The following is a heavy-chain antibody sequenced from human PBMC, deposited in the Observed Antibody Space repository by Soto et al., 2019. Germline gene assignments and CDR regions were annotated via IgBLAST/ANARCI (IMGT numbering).Heavy chain of an antibody. Sequence: ASVKVSCKASGYTFSGYHIHWLRQAPGQGLEWMGWINPNSGGTNYAQKFQGRVTVTRDTPTSTAYMELSRLTSDDTAVYYCARSLTEGYCTITGCYTRPLYGMDVWGQGTTVTVYS. CDR2: INPNSGGT. J-gene: IGHJ6*02. D-gene: IGHD2-2*02. CDR3: ARSLTEGYCTITGCYTRPLYGMDV. CDR1: GYTFSGYH. V-gene: IGHV1-2*02.